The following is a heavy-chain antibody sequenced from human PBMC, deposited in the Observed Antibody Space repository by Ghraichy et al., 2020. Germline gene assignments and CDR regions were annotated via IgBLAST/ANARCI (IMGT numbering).Heavy chain of an antibody. Sequence: SQTLSLTCAVYGGSFSGYYWSWIRQPPGKGLEWIGEITHSGITNYNPSLKSRVTISRDTSKSQFSLKLTSVIAADTAVYYCVNGGFGVDTSGPLDHWGQGTLVTVSS. CDR3: VNGGFGVDTSGPLDH. V-gene: IGHV4-34*01. D-gene: IGHD3-16*01. J-gene: IGHJ4*02. CDR2: ITHSGIT. CDR1: GGSFSGYY.